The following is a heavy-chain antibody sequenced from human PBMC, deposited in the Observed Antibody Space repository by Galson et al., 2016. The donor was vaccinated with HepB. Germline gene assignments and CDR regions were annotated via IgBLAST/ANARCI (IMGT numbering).Heavy chain of an antibody. CDR2: ISGSAAST. CDR1: GFTFSSYS. D-gene: IGHD3-10*01. CDR3: ARERNKMVRGAGVDY. Sequence: SLRLSCAASGFTFSSYSMSWVRQAPGKGLEWVSSISGSAASTYYADSVKGRFTISRDNSKNTLYLQMNSLRAEDTAVYYCARERNKMVRGAGVDYWGQGTLVTVSS. J-gene: IGHJ4*02. V-gene: IGHV3-23*01.